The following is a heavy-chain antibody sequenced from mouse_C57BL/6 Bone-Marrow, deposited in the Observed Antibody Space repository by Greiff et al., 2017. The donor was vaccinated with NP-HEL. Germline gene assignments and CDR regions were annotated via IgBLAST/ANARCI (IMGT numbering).Heavy chain of an antibody. V-gene: IGHV14-4*01. Sequence: EVQLVESGAELVRPGASVKLSCTASGFNFKDDYMHWVKQRPEQGLEWIGWIDPENGDTEYASKFQGKATITADTSSNTAYLQLSSLTSEDTAVYYCTTWNDGYLFYSDYWGQGTTLTVSS. D-gene: IGHD2-3*01. CDR3: TTWNDGYLFYSDY. CDR2: IDPENGDT. J-gene: IGHJ2*01. CDR1: GFNFKDDY.